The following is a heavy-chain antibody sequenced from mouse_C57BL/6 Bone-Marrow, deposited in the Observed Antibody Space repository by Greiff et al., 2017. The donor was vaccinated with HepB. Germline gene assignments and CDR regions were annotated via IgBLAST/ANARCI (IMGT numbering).Heavy chain of an antibody. CDR2: IDPSDSYT. CDR3: ARIFITTVVAKGFDY. D-gene: IGHD1-1*01. Sequence: QVQLQQPGAELVRPGTSVKLSCKASGYTFTSYWMHWVKQRPGQGLEWIGVIDPSDSYTTYNQKFKGKATLTVDTSSSTAYMQLSSQTSEDSAVYYCARIFITTVVAKGFDYWGQGTTLTVSS. V-gene: IGHV1-59*01. CDR1: GYTFTSYW. J-gene: IGHJ2*01.